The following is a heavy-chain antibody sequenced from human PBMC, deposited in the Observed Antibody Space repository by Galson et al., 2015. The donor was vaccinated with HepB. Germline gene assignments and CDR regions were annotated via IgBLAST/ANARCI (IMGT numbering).Heavy chain of an antibody. CDR3: ARDSKYYLSGSYNNVNDY. J-gene: IGHJ4*02. D-gene: IGHD3-10*01. CDR1: GYTFTGYY. CDR2: INPNSGDT. V-gene: IGHV1-2*02. Sequence: SVTVSCKASGYTFTGYYMHWVRQAPGQGLEWMGWINPNSGDTNYAQKFQGRVTMTRDTSISTSYMELSRLRSDNTAVYYCARDSKYYLSGSYNNVNDYWGQGTLVTVPS.